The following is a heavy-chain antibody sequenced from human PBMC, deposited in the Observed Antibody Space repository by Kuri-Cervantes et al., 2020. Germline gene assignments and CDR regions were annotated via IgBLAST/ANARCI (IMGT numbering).Heavy chain of an antibody. CDR3: ARDWSGYGDEMGYFDY. Sequence: GSLRLSCTVSGGSISRSSYHWGWIRQPPGKGLEWIGYIYYSGSTNYNPSLKSRVTISVDTSKNQFSLKLSSVTAADTAVYYCARDWSGYGDEMGYFDYWGQGTLVTVSS. CDR2: IYYSGST. V-gene: IGHV4-61*01. D-gene: IGHD4-17*01. J-gene: IGHJ4*02. CDR1: GGSISRSSYH.